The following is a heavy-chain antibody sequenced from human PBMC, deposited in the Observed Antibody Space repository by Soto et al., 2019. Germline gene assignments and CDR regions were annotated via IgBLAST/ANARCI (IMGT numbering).Heavy chain of an antibody. Sequence: QLRLQESGPGLVKPSETVSLTCTVSGGSISSSSYYWGWIRQPPGKGLEWIGSIYYSGSTFYSPSLRSRVTISVDTSKNQFSLRVSSVTAADTAVYYCAREYISAPDYWGQGTLVTVSS. D-gene: IGHD1-20*01. CDR2: IYYSGST. J-gene: IGHJ4*02. CDR3: AREYISAPDY. V-gene: IGHV4-39*02. CDR1: GGSISSSSYY.